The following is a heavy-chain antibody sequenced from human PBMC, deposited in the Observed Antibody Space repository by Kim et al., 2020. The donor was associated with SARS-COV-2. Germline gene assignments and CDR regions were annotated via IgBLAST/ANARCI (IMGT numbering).Heavy chain of an antibody. Sequence: SQTLSLTCAISGDSVSSNSAAWNWIRQSPSRGLEWLGRTYYRSKWYNDYAVSVKSRITINPDTSKNQFSLQLNSVTPEDTAVYYCARAPGYYSNYGRPRPKLYYYYGMDVWGQGTTVTVSS. J-gene: IGHJ6*02. D-gene: IGHD4-4*01. CDR1: GDSVSSNSAA. CDR2: TYYRSKWYN. V-gene: IGHV6-1*01. CDR3: ARAPGYYSNYGRPRPKLYYYYGMDV.